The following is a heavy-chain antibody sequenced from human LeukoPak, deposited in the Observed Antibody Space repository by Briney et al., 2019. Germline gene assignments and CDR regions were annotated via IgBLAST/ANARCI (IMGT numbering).Heavy chain of an antibody. CDR2: IYHSGST. V-gene: IGHV4-4*02. CDR1: GGSISTSNW. D-gene: IGHD6-13*01. J-gene: IGHJ5*02. CDR3: ARYAGIAAAGTAYNWFDP. Sequence: SGTLSLTCAVSGGSISTSNWWSWVRQPPGKGLEWIGEIYHSGSTNYNPSLKSRVTISVDTSKNQFSLKLSSVTAADTAVYYCARYAGIAAAGTAYNWFDPWGQGTLVTVSS.